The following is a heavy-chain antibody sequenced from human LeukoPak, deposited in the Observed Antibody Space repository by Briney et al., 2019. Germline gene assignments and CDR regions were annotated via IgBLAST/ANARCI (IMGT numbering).Heavy chain of an antibody. D-gene: IGHD3-16*01. Sequence: PGGSLRLSCAASGFSFSTYAMSWVRQAPGKGLQWVSALSGSGDSTYFADSVKGRFTISRDNSKNTLYLQMNSLRVEDTAVYYCAKDWGRSRKDDAFDIWGQGTVVTVSS. CDR3: AKDWGRSRKDDAFDI. J-gene: IGHJ3*02. V-gene: IGHV3-23*01. CDR1: GFSFSTYA. CDR2: LSGSGDST.